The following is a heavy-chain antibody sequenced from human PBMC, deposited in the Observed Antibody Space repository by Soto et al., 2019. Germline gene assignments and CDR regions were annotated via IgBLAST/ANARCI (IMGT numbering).Heavy chain of an antibody. V-gene: IGHV5-10-1*01. CDR3: ASNGIAVASGVDY. D-gene: IGHD6-13*01. J-gene: IGHJ4*02. CDR2: IDPSDSYT. Sequence: PGECVKISCKGSGYSFTSYWISWVRQMPGKGLEWMGRIDPSDSYTNYSPSFQGHVTISADKSISTAYLQWSSLKASDTAMYYCASNGIAVASGVDYWGQGTLVTVSS. CDR1: GYSFTSYW.